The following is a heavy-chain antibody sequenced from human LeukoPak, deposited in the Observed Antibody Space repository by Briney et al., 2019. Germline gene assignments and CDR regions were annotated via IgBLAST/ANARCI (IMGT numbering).Heavy chain of an antibody. CDR3: ARDEPAATPAPFDY. J-gene: IGHJ4*02. Sequence: GGSLRLSCAASGFTFSSYSMNWVRQAPGKGLEWVSSISSSSSYIYYADSVKGRFTISRDNAKNSLYLQMNSLRAEDTAVYYCARDEPAATPAPFDYWGQGTLVTVSS. V-gene: IGHV3-21*01. CDR1: GFTFSSYS. D-gene: IGHD2-2*01. CDR2: ISSSSSYI.